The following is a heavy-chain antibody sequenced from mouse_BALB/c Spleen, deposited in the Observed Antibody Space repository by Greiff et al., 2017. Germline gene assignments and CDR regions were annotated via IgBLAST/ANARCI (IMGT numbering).Heavy chain of an antibody. CDR1: GFSLTSYG. V-gene: IGHV2-2*02. CDR3: DRKEYRYDYAMDY. J-gene: IGHJ4*01. CDR2: IWSGGST. Sequence: QVQLQQSGPGLVQPSQSLSITCTVSGFSLTSYGVHWVRQSPGKGLEWLGVIWSGGSTDYNAAFITRLSTSKDNSKCQVFFKMNSLQTNDTAIYYCDRKEYRYDYAMDYWGQGTSVTVSS. D-gene: IGHD2-14*01.